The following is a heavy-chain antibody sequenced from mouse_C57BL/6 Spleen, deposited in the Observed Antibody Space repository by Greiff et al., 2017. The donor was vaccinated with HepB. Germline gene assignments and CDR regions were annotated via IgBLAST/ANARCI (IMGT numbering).Heavy chain of an antibody. V-gene: IGHV1-64*01. Sequence: VQLQQPGAELVKPGASVKLSCKASGYTFTSYWMHWVKQRPGQGLEWIGMIHPNSGSTNYNEKFKSKATLTVDKSSSTAYMQLSSLTSEDSAVYYIAGYEELRRFDYWGQSTTLTVSS. D-gene: IGHD2-12*01. J-gene: IGHJ2*01. CDR1: GYTFTSYW. CDR3: AGYEELRRFDY. CDR2: IHPNSGST.